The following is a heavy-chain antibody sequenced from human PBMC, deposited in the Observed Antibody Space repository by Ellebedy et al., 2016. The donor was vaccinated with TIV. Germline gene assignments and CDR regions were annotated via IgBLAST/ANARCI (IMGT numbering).Heavy chain of an antibody. CDR2: INHSGST. D-gene: IGHD3-3*01. CDR3: ARGSTFGVVIRKTPMDV. V-gene: IGHV4-34*01. CDR1: GGSFSGYY. J-gene: IGHJ6*03. Sequence: SETLSLXCAVYGGSFSGYYWSWIRQPPGKGLEWIGEINHSGSTNYNPSLKSRVTISVDTSKNQFSLKLSSVTAADTAVYYCARGSTFGVVIRKTPMDVWGKGTTVTVSS.